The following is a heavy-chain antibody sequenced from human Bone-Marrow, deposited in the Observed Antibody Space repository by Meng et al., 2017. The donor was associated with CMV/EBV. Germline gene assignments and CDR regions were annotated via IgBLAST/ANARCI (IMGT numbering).Heavy chain of an antibody. J-gene: IGHJ6*02. V-gene: IGHV3-21*04. CDR3: ARAMLPFRLRFVTYGMDV. CDR2: ISSSSSYI. D-gene: IGHD3-3*01. CDR1: GFTFSSYS. Sequence: GGSLRLSCAASGFTFSSYSMNWVRQAPGKGLEWVSSISSSSSYIYYADSVKGRFTISRDNAKNSLYLQMNSLRAEDTAIYYCARAMLPFRLRFVTYGMDVWGQGTTVTVSS.